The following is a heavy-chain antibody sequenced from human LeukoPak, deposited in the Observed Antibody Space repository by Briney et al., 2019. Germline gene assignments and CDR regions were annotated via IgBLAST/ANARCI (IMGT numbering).Heavy chain of an antibody. J-gene: IGHJ4*02. CDR2: IYPGDPDT. CDR3: ARQGEATIDY. CDR1: GYSFTSYW. V-gene: IGHV5-51*01. D-gene: IGHD1-26*01. Sequence: GEPLKISCKGFGYSFTSYWIGWVRQIPGKGLEWMGIIYPGDPDTRYSASFQGQGTISADKAIRTAYLQWSSLKAADTGMYYCARQGEATIDYWGQGTLVTVSS.